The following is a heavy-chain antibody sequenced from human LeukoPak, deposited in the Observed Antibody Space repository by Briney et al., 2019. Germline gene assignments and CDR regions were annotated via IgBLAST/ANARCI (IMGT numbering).Heavy chain of an antibody. CDR3: AADPGCGSCYDYYYYGMDV. D-gene: IGHD2-15*01. Sequence: SAKVSCKASGFTFTSSAMQWVRQARGQRLEWIGWIVVGSGNTNYAQKFQERATITRDMSTSTAYMELSSLRSEDTAVYYCAADPGCGSCYDYYYYGMDVWGQGTTVTVSS. J-gene: IGHJ6*02. CDR2: IVVGSGNT. V-gene: IGHV1-58*02. CDR1: GFTFTSSA.